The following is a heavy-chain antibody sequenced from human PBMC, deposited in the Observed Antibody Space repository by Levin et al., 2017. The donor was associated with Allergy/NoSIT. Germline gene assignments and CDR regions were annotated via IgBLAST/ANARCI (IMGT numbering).Heavy chain of an antibody. J-gene: IGHJ3*02. CDR3: AKDMGGYAANAFDI. CDR2: ISWNSGGI. D-gene: IGHD5-12*01. V-gene: IGHV3-9*01. CDR1: GFTFDDYA. Sequence: SLKISCAASGFTFDDYAMHWVRQAPGKGLEWVSGISWNSGGIGYADSVKGRFTISRDNAKNSLYLQMNSLRAEDTALYYCAKDMGGYAANAFDIWGQGTMVTVSS.